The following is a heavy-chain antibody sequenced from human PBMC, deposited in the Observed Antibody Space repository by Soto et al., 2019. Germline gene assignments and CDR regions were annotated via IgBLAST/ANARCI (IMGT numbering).Heavy chain of an antibody. J-gene: IGHJ4*02. V-gene: IGHV1-3*01. CDR3: ARVSSGWYYGY. CDR1: GYTFTSYA. D-gene: IGHD6-19*01. CDR2: INAGNGNT. Sequence: QVPLVQSGAEVKKPGASVKVSCKASGYTFTSYAMHWVRQAPGQRLEWMGWINAGNGNTKYSQKFQGRVTITRDTSASTAYMELSSLRSEDTAVYYCARVSSGWYYGYWGQGTLVAVSS.